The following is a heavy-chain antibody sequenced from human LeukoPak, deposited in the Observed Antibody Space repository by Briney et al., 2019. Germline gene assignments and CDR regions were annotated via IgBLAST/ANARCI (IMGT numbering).Heavy chain of an antibody. D-gene: IGHD3-10*01. J-gene: IGHJ4*02. V-gene: IGHV3-23*01. CDR1: GFTFSSNA. Sequence: GGSLRLSCAASGFTFSSNAMSWVRQAPGKGLEWVSAISGSGDSTYYVDSLKGRFTTSRDNSKNTVYLQINSLRAEDTAVYRCANALTLVRGVIAPLDYWGQGTLVTVSS. CDR3: ANALTLVRGVIAPLDY. CDR2: ISGSGDST.